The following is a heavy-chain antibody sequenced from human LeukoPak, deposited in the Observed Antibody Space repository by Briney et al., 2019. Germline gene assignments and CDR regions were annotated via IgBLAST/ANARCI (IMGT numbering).Heavy chain of an antibody. D-gene: IGHD1-26*01. CDR1: GGTLSIYT. CDR3: AREGSGSWDA. Sequence: VASVKVSCKASGGTLSIYTISWVRQAPGQGLEWMGGIIPIFSTANFAQKFQGRVTITTDESTSTAYMELSSLRSEDTAVYYCAREGSGSWDAWGQGTLVTVSS. CDR2: IIPIFSTA. J-gene: IGHJ4*02. V-gene: IGHV1-69*05.